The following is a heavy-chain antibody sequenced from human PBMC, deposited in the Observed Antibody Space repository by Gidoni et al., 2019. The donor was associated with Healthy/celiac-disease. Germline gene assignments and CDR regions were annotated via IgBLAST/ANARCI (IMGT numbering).Heavy chain of an antibody. CDR2: ISSSSSYI. CDR1: GFTVSSSR. V-gene: IGHV3-21*01. J-gene: IGHJ4*02. CDR3: ARDDYDILTGYYPFCFDY. D-gene: IGHD3-9*01. Sequence: EVQLVESGGGLVKPGGSLRLSCAASGFTVSSSRRNWVRQAPGKGLEWVSSISSSSSYIYYADSVKGRFTISRDNAKNSLYLQMNSLRAEDTAVYYCARDDYDILTGYYPFCFDYWGQGTLVTVSS.